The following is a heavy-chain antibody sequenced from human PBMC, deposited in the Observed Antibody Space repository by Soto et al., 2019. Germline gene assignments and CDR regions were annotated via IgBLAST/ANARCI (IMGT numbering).Heavy chain of an antibody. Sequence: EVQLLESGGGLVQPGGSLRLSCAASGFTFSSYAMSWVRQAPGKGLEWVSAISGSGGSTYYADSVKGRFTISRDNSKNTLYLQRTSLRAEETAVYYCAKGSSGWYERFDYWGQGTLVTVSS. D-gene: IGHD6-19*01. CDR3: AKGSSGWYERFDY. CDR1: GFTFSSYA. CDR2: ISGSGGST. J-gene: IGHJ4*02. V-gene: IGHV3-23*01.